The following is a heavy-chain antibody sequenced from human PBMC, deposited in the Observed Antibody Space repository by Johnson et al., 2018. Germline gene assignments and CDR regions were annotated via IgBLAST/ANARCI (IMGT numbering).Heavy chain of an antibody. Sequence: VQLVESGGDLIQPGGSLRLSCAASGFIVSSSYMSWVRQAPGRGLEWVSVIYSSGSTYYADSVKGRFTISRDNIKNTLYLQMNSLRAEDTAVYYWTRDPYDSSGYWGEHFDHCGQGTLVTVSS. V-gene: IGHV3-53*01. D-gene: IGHD3-22*01. CDR1: GFIVSSSY. CDR2: IYSSGST. CDR3: TRDPYDSSGYWGEHFDH. J-gene: IGHJ1*01.